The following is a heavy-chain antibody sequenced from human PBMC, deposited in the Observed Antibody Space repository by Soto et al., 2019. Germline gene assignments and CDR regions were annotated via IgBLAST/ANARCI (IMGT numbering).Heavy chain of an antibody. CDR2: ISSSGTGI. J-gene: IGHJ3*02. V-gene: IGHV3-11*01. CDR1: GFTFRDYY. D-gene: IGHD2-15*01. CDR3: ARAYSDAFDI. Sequence: QVQLVESGGGLVKPGGSLRLSCAASGFTFRDYYMTWIRQAPGKGPEWVSYISSSGTGIYYPDSVKGRFTISRDNAKNSLYLQMGGLRAEDTAVYYCARAYSDAFDIWGQGTMVTVSS.